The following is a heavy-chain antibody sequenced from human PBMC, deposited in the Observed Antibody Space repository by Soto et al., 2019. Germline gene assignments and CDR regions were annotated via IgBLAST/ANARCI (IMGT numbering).Heavy chain of an antibody. CDR2: ISGSGGST. J-gene: IGHJ4*02. D-gene: IGHD3-10*01. Sequence: GGSLRLSCAASGFTFNRYAMSWVRQAPGKGLEWVSTISGSGGSTYYADSVQGRFSISRDNSKNTLSLQVNSLRAEDTAIYYCAKAGGSGSYYAERDYYFDXWGQGT. CDR3: AKAGGSGSYYAERDYYFDX. V-gene: IGHV3-23*01. CDR1: GFTFNRYA.